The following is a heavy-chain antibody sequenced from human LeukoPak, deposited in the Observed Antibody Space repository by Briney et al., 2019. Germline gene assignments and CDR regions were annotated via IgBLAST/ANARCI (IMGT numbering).Heavy chain of an antibody. Sequence: ASVKVSCKASGYTFTSYGISWVRQAPGQGLEWMGWISAYNGNTNCAQELQGRVTMTTDTSTSTAYMELRSLRSDDTAVYYCARDNKVDYDFWSGYSNGDYFDYWGQGTLVTVSS. D-gene: IGHD3-3*01. CDR3: ARDNKVDYDFWSGYSNGDYFDY. CDR2: ISAYNGNT. J-gene: IGHJ4*02. V-gene: IGHV1-18*01. CDR1: GYTFTSYG.